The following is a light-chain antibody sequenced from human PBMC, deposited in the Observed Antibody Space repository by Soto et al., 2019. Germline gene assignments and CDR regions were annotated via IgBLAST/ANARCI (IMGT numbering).Light chain of an antibody. Sequence: AIQMTQSPSSLSASVGDRVTISCRASQGIGNAVGWYQQKPGKPPKVLIYGASNLHSGVPPRFSGSGSGTDFTIAISSLQPEDSATYYCLQDINSPWTFGQGTKVEIK. CDR3: LQDINSPWT. CDR2: GAS. CDR1: QGIGNA. V-gene: IGKV1-6*01. J-gene: IGKJ1*01.